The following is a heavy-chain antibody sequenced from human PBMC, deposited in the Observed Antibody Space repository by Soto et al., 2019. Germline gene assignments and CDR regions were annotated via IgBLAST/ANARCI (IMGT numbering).Heavy chain of an antibody. CDR3: ARLYCSSTTCDSWFDP. CDR2: IDPSDSYT. D-gene: IGHD2-2*01. V-gene: IGHV5-10-1*01. J-gene: IGHJ5*02. CDR1: GYTFTTFW. Sequence: GESLKISCNGSGYTFTTFWISWVRQMPGKGLEWMGRIDPSDSYTNYSPSFQGHVTISADKSISTAYLQWGSLKASDTAIYYCARLYCSSTTCDSWFDPWGQGTLVTVSS.